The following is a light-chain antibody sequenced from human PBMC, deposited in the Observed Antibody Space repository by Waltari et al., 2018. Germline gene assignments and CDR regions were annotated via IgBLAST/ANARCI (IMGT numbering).Light chain of an antibody. CDR2: KAS. CDR3: QQYTSFSLT. J-gene: IGKJ4*01. Sequence: DIQKTPPPSTLSAAIVDRVTFTCRASQSISSWLAWYQQKPGKAPKLLISKASTLESGVPSRFSGSGSGTEFTLTISSLQPDDFATYYCQQYTSFSLTFGGGTTVEIK. V-gene: IGKV1-5*03. CDR1: QSISSW.